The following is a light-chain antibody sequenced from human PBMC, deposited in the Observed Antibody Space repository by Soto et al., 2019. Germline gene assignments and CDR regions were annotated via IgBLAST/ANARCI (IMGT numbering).Light chain of an antibody. CDR2: GAS. Sequence: EIVLTQSPGTVSLSPGERATLSCRASQSVSSSNLAWYQQRLGQAPRLLIYGASSRATGIPVRFSGSGSGTDITLTISRLEPEDFAVYYCQQYGSSFWTFGQGTKVEIK. CDR1: QSVSSSN. V-gene: IGKV3-20*01. CDR3: QQYGSSFWT. J-gene: IGKJ1*01.